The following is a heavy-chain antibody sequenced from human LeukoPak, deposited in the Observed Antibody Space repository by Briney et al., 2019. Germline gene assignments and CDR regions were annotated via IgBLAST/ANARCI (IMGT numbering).Heavy chain of an antibody. V-gene: IGHV3-30*04. Sequence: SGGSLRLSCAASGFTFSSYAMHWVRQAPGKGLEWVAVISYDGSNKYYADSVKGRFTISRDNSKNTLYLQMNSLRAEATAVYYCARDGHCSSTSCYRTYFDYWGQGTLVTVSS. J-gene: IGHJ4*02. CDR1: GFTFSSYA. CDR3: ARDGHCSSTSCYRTYFDY. CDR2: ISYDGSNK. D-gene: IGHD2-2*01.